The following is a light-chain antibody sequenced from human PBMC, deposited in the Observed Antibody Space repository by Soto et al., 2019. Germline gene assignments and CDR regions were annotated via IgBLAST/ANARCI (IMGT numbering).Light chain of an antibody. V-gene: IGKV1-5*01. Sequence: DIQMNQSPSTLSASVGDRVTITCRASQSISSWLAWYQQNPGKAPKLLIYDASSLESGVPSRFSGSGSGTEFTLTISSLQPDDFATYYCQQYNSYSRTFGQGTKVEIK. CDR2: DAS. J-gene: IGKJ1*01. CDR1: QSISSW. CDR3: QQYNSYSRT.